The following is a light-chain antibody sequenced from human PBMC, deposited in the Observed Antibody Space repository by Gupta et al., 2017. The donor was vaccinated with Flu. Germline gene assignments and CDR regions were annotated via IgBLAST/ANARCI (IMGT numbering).Light chain of an antibody. J-gene: IGKJ1*01. CDR2: GAT. CDR3: QQANSYPRT. V-gene: IGKV1-12*01. Sequence: GDRVTITCRASQYIDNWLAWYQQKPGKPPKLLIFGATNLGGEVPSRFSGSGSGTEFSLTISSLQSEDFATYYCQQANSYPRTFGEGTKVDI. CDR1: QYIDNW.